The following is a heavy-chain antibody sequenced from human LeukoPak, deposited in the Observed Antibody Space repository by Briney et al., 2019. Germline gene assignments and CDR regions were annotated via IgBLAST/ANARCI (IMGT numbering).Heavy chain of an antibody. D-gene: IGHD5-12*01. CDR3: ARANSGYDPFDY. V-gene: IGHV4-59*01. CDR1: GGSISSYY. CDR2: FYNSGST. J-gene: IGHJ4*02. Sequence: SETLSLTCTVSGGSISSYYWSWIRQPPGKGLEWIGHFYNSGSTNYNPSLKSRVAISVDTSKNLFSLKLSSVTAADTAVYFCARANSGYDPFDYWGQGTLVTVSS.